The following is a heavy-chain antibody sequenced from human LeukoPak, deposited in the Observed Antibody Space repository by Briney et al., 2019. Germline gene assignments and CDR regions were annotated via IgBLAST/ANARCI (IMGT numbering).Heavy chain of an antibody. V-gene: IGHV4-39*01. D-gene: IGHD5-12*01. J-gene: IGHJ4*02. CDR1: GGSISTISDY. Sequence: SETLSLTCAVSGGSISTISDYWDWIRQPPGKGLEWIGSVYYSGSTYYNPSLKSRIIISVDTSKNQFSLKLNSVTAADTAVYYCARGGRLQFRYWGQGTLVTVSS. CDR3: ARGGRLQFRY. CDR2: VYYSGST.